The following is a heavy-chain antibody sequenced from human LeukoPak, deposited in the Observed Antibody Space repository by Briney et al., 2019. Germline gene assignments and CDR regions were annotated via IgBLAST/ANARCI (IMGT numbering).Heavy chain of an antibody. Sequence: PSETLSLTCTVSGGSISSSSYYWGWIRQPPGKGLEWIGSIYYSGSTYYNPSLKSRVTISVDRSKNQFSLKLSSVTAADTAVYYCTRDRGQWLVDYWGQGTLVTVSS. D-gene: IGHD6-19*01. V-gene: IGHV4-39*07. CDR1: GGSISSSSYY. J-gene: IGHJ4*02. CDR3: TRDRGQWLVDY. CDR2: IYYSGST.